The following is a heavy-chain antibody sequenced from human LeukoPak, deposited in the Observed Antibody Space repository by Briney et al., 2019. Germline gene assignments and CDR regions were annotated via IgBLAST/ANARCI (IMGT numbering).Heavy chain of an antibody. CDR1: GYSFTSYW. CDR3: ARVKSDYYGSGSYYFLGFDP. CDR2: IYPGDSDT. D-gene: IGHD3-10*01. Sequence: GESLKISCKGSGYSFTSYWIGWVRQMSGKGLEWMGIIYPGDSDTRYSPSFQGQVTISADKSISTAYLQWSSLKASDTAMYYCARVKSDYYGSGSYYFLGFDPWGQGTLVTVSS. J-gene: IGHJ5*02. V-gene: IGHV5-51*01.